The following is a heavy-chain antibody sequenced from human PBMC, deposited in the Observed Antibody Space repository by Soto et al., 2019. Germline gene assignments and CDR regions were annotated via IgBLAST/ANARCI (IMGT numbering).Heavy chain of an antibody. CDR3: AREGLTGTIGLYYYYGMDG. V-gene: IGHV4-59*01. CDR2: IYYSGST. Sequence: SETLSLTCTVSGGSISSYYWSWIRQPPGKGLEWIGYIYYSGSTNYNPSLKSRVTISVDTSKNQFSLKLSSVTAADTAVYYCAREGLTGTIGLYYYYGMDGWGQATTVTVSS. J-gene: IGHJ6*02. D-gene: IGHD1-7*01. CDR1: GGSISSYY.